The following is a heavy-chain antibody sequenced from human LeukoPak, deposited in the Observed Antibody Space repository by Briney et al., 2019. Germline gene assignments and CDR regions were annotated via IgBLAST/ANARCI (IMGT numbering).Heavy chain of an antibody. Sequence: GGSLRLSCAASGFIFSSYAMSWVRQAPGKGLEWGSGISSSSDRTYYADSVKGRFTISRDNSKNTLSLQMNSLRAEDTAVYYCAKDMGSGTPTYFDYWGQGNLVTVSS. V-gene: IGHV3-23*01. D-gene: IGHD1-14*01. CDR2: ISSSSDRT. CDR3: AKDMGSGTPTYFDY. CDR1: GFIFSSYA. J-gene: IGHJ4*02.